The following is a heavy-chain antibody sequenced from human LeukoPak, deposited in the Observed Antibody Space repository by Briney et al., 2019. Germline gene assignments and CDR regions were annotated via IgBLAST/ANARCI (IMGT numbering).Heavy chain of an antibody. V-gene: IGHV4-59*01. CDR3: ARNRFQLSGAYWFDP. CDR2: ISDSGIT. J-gene: IGHJ5*02. CDR1: GGSMKNSF. D-gene: IGHD2/OR15-2a*01. Sequence: SETLFLTCTVSGGSMKNSFWSWIRQPPGKDLEWIGCISDSGITNYNPSLKSRVTFSIDTSKDQFYLNLRSVTAADTALYFCARNRFQLSGAYWFDPWGRGTLVTVSS.